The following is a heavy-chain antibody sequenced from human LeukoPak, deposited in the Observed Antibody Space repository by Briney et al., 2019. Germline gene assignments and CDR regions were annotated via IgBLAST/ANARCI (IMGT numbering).Heavy chain of an antibody. CDR2: IYPGDSDT. CDR1: GYSFTTHW. J-gene: IGHJ5*02. Sequence: GESLKISCKGFGYSFTTHWIGWVRQMPGKGLGWMGLIYPGDSDTRYSPSFQGQVTISADKSTSTAYLQWSSLKPSDTAMYYCARRITIYGVGNWFDPWGQGTLVTVSS. CDR3: ARRITIYGVGNWFDP. D-gene: IGHD3-3*01. V-gene: IGHV5-51*01.